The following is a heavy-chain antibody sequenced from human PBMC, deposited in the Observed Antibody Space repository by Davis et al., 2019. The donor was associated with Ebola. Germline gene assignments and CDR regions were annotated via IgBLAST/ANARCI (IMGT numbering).Heavy chain of an antibody. CDR1: GFTFDDYS. V-gene: IGHV3-43*01. Sequence: PGGSLRLSCAASGFTFDDYSMHWVRQAPGKGLEWVSLINWDSSSTYYADSVKGRFTISRDNSKNSLFLQMNSLRAEDTAVYYCATELSGNAFDVWGRGTMVTVSS. CDR2: INWDSSST. D-gene: IGHD1-26*01. J-gene: IGHJ3*01. CDR3: ATELSGNAFDV.